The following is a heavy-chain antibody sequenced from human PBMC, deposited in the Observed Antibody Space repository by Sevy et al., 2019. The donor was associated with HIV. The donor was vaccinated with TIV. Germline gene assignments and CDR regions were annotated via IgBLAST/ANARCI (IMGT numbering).Heavy chain of an antibody. CDR2: NSWSDGTI. CDR3: ARDHVKDGDLGDYYYYAMDV. J-gene: IGHJ6*02. D-gene: IGHD3-16*01. V-gene: IGHV3-11*01. CDR1: GFTFSCYY. Sequence: GSLRLSCVASGFTFSCYYMSWIRQAPGKGLEWLSLNSWSDGTIYYADSVKGRFTISRDKAKNSLYLEMNSLRAEDTAVYYCARDHVKDGDLGDYYYYAMDVWGQGTTVTVSS.